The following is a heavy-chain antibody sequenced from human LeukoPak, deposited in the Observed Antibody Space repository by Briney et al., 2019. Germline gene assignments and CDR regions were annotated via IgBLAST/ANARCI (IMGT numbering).Heavy chain of an antibody. J-gene: IGHJ4*02. CDR2: ITQDGSAQ. CDR1: GFSLTDFW. V-gene: IGHV3-7*01. D-gene: IGHD3-9*01. CDR3: AKDRLYYDILTGYDY. Sequence: GGSLRLSCTASGFSLTDFWMTWVRQAPGKGLESVATITQDGSAQYYVDSVKGRFTISRDNSKNTLYLQMNSLRAEDTAVYYCAKDRLYYDILTGYDYWGQGTLVTVSS.